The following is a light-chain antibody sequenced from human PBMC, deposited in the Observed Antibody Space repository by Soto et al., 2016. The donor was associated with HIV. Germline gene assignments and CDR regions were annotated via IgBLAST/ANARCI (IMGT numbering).Light chain of an antibody. J-gene: IGKJ2*01. CDR2: EAS. Sequence: DIQMTQSPSTLSASVGDRVTITCRARQSINRWLAWYQQKPGKAPKLLIYEASTLERGVPSRFSGSGSGTEFTLTITSLQPDDFATYYCQQYNDYLYTFGQGPSWRSN. CDR1: QSINRW. CDR3: QQYNDYLYT. V-gene: IGKV1-5*03.